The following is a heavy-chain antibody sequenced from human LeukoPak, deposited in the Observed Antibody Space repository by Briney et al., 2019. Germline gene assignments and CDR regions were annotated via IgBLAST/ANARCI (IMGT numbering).Heavy chain of an antibody. CDR1: GYTFTSHG. J-gene: IGHJ6*02. Sequence: GASVKVSCKASGYTFTSHGISWVRQAPGQGLEWMGWISAYNGNTNYAQKLQGRVTMTTDTSTSTAYMELRSLRSDDTAVYYCARDLVPYDILTGYYYYGMDVWGQGTTVTVSS. CDR3: ARDLVPYDILTGYYYYGMDV. CDR2: ISAYNGNT. V-gene: IGHV1-18*01. D-gene: IGHD3-9*01.